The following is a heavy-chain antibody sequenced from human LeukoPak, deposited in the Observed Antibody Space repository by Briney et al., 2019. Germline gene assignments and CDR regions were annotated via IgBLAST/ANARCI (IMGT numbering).Heavy chain of an antibody. CDR2: IKSKTDGGTT. J-gene: IGHJ5*02. CDR1: GFTFSNAW. D-gene: IGHD6-19*01. CDR3: AVSNWMDP. V-gene: IGHV3-15*05. Sequence: GGSLRLSCAASGFTFSNAWMSWVRQAPGKGLEWVVRIKSKTDGGTTDYAAPVKGRFTISRDNAKNTLHLQMDSLTVEDTAVYYCAVSNWMDPWGQGTLVTVSS.